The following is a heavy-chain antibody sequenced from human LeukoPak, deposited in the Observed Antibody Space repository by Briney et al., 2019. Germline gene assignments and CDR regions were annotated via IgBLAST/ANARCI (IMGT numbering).Heavy chain of an antibody. D-gene: IGHD4-23*01. CDR1: GFTFSSYG. Sequence: PGGSLRLSCAASGFTFSSYGMHWVRQAPGKGLEWVAVISYDGSNKYYADSVKGRYTISRDNSKNTLYLQMNSLRAEDTAVYYCAKDTNYGGLDYWGRGTLVTVSS. CDR2: ISYDGSNK. J-gene: IGHJ4*02. CDR3: AKDTNYGGLDY. V-gene: IGHV3-30*18.